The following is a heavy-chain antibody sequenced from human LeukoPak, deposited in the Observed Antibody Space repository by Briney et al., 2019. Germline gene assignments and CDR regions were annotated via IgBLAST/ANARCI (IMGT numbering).Heavy chain of an antibody. CDR3: ARDRPTVATLPDYYYYMDV. D-gene: IGHD2-15*01. CDR2: ISSSSSYI. Sequence: GRSLRLSCAASGFTFSSYSMNWVRQAPGKGLEWVSSISSSSSYIYYADSVKGRFTISRDNAKNSLYLQMNSLRAEDTAVYYCARDRPTVATLPDYYYYMDVWGKGTTVTVSS. CDR1: GFTFSSYS. V-gene: IGHV3-21*01. J-gene: IGHJ6*03.